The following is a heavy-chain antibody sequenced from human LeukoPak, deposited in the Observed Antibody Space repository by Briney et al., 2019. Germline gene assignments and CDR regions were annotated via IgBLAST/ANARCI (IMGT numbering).Heavy chain of an antibody. D-gene: IGHD5-12*01. Sequence: SETLSITCTVPGGSINSYYWSWIRQPQGKGLEWIGSIYHSGSTYYYPSLKSRVTISVDTSKNQFSLKLSSVTAADTAVYYCAREVRREYSYGPLSNTVATINYFDYWGQGTLVTVSS. CDR1: GGSINSYY. CDR2: IYHSGST. J-gene: IGHJ4*02. V-gene: IGHV4-38-2*02. CDR3: AREVRREYSYGPLSNTVATINYFDY.